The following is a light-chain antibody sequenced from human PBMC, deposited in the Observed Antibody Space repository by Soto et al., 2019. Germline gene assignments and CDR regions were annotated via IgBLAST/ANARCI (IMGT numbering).Light chain of an antibody. CDR1: QGIGDT. CDR3: QQYGSSSSWT. V-gene: IGKV3-20*01. J-gene: IGKJ1*01. CDR2: GAS. Sequence: EVVMTQSPATLSVSPGEGVTLSCRASQGIGDTLAWYQQKPGQAPRLLIYGASSRATGIPDRFSGSGSGTDFTLTISRLEPDDFAVYYCQQYGSSSSWTFGQGTKVDIK.